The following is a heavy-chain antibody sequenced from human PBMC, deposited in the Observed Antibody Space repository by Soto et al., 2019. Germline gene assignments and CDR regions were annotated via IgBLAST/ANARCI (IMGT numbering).Heavy chain of an antibody. V-gene: IGHV2-70*01. CDR2: IDWDDDK. Sequence: SGPTLVNPTHTLTLTCTFSGFSLTTSGMCVSWIRQPPGKALEWLALIDWDDDKYYSTSLKTRLTISKDTSKNQVVLTMTNMDPVDTATYYCARSTTTVTTFDYWGQGTLVTVSS. J-gene: IGHJ4*02. D-gene: IGHD4-17*01. CDR3: ARSTTTVTTFDY. CDR1: GFSLTTSGMC.